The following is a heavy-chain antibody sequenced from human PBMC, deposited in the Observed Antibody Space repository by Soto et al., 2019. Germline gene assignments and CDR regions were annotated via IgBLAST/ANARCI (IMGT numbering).Heavy chain of an antibody. D-gene: IGHD3-16*02. CDR2: MNPNSGNT. CDR1: GYTFTSYD. J-gene: IGHJ4*02. V-gene: IGHV1-8*01. CDR3: ARVTAGRYDYIWGSYRLGYYFDY. Sequence: QVPLVQSGAEVKKPGASVKVSCKASGYTFTSYDINWVRQATGQGLEWMGWMNPNSGNTGYAQKFQGRVTMTRNTSISTAYMELSSLRSEDTAVYYCARVTAGRYDYIWGSYRLGYYFDYWGQGTLVTVSS.